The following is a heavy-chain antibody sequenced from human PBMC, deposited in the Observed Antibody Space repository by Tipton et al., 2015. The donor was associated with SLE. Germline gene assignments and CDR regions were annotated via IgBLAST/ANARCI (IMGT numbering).Heavy chain of an antibody. Sequence: SLRLSCAASGFTFSTYPMHWVRQAPGKGLEWVAVISYDGSNKYYADSLKGRFTISRDNSNNTLYLQMNSLRAEDTALYYCAREYATGLYFYYYYMDDWGKGTTVTVSS. CDR2: ISYDGSNK. CDR1: GFTFSTYP. CDR3: AREYATGLYFYYYYMDD. J-gene: IGHJ6*03. D-gene: IGHD2-2*01. V-gene: IGHV3-30*04.